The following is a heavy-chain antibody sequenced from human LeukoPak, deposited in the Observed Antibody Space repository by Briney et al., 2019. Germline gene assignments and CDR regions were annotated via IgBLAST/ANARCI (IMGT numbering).Heavy chain of an antibody. CDR2: LQSGGTT. J-gene: IGHJ4*02. CDR3: ARDLYYGSGGYYFDY. D-gene: IGHD3-10*01. V-gene: IGHV3-66*01. Sequence: GGSLRLSCAASGFTFSSYAMSWVRQAPGEGLEWVSVLQSGGTTHYADSVKGRFTISRDISKNTLYLQMNSLRVEDAAVYYCARDLYYGSGGYYFDYWGQGTLVTVSS. CDR1: GFTFSSYA.